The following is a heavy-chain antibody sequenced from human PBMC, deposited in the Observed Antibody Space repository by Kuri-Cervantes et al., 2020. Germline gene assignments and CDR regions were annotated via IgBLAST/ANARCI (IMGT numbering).Heavy chain of an antibody. Sequence: SETLSLTCAVSGYSISSGYYWGWIRQPPGKGLEWIGSIYHSGSTNYNPSLKSRVTISVDTSKKQFSLKLPSVTAADTAVYYCARVQVGARVADDYWGQGTLVTVSS. CDR1: GYSISSGYY. CDR2: IYHSGST. D-gene: IGHD1-26*01. CDR3: ARVQVGARVADDY. V-gene: IGHV4-38-2*01. J-gene: IGHJ4*02.